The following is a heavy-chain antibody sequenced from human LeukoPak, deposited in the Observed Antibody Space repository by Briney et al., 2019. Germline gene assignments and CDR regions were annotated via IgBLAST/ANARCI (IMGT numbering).Heavy chain of an antibody. Sequence: ETGGSLRLSCAASGFTFSSYGMHWVRQAPGKGLEWVAFIRYDGSNKYYADSVKGRFTISRDNSKNTLYLQMNSLRAEDTAVYYCAKGVRFLEWLPFDPWGQGTLVTVSS. CDR1: GFTFSSYG. CDR2: IRYDGSNK. CDR3: AKGVRFLEWLPFDP. V-gene: IGHV3-30*02. J-gene: IGHJ5*02. D-gene: IGHD3-3*01.